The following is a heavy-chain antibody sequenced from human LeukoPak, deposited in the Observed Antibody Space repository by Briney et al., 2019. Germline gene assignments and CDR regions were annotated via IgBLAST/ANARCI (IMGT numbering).Heavy chain of an antibody. CDR2: ISYDGSNK. CDR3: ARVRFLEWLSAVNIEYYFDY. Sequence: GGSLRLSCAASGFTFSSYAMHWVRQAPGKGLEWVAVISYDGSNKYYADSVKGRFTISRDNSKNTLYLQMNSLRAEDTAVYYCARVRFLEWLSAVNIEYYFDYWGRGTLVTVSS. D-gene: IGHD3-3*01. V-gene: IGHV3-30-3*01. J-gene: IGHJ4*02. CDR1: GFTFSSYA.